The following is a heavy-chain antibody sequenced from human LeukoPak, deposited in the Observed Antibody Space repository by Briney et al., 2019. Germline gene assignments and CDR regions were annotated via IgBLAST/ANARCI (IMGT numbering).Heavy chain of an antibody. D-gene: IGHD5-18*01. J-gene: IGHJ6*03. Sequence: PSETLSLTCTVSGGSISSYYWSWIRQPPGKGLEWIGYIYYSGSTNYNPSLKSRVTISVDTSKNQFSLKLSSVTAADTAVYYCARGGYGYSYGSYYYYYYYLDVWGKGTTVTISS. CDR2: IYYSGST. CDR3: ARGGYGYSYGSYYYYYYYLDV. CDR1: GGSISSYY. V-gene: IGHV4-59*01.